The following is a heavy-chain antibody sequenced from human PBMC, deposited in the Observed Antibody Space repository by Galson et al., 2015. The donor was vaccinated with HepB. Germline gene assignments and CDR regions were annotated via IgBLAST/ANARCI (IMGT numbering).Heavy chain of an antibody. Sequence: SLRLSCAASGLRFNSYGMSWVRQAPGKGLEWVSGISGSGGRTYYADFVKGRVTISRDSSKNTLYLDMKSLRAEDTAVYYCAKDGHLAAVALYGMDVWGQGTTVRVSS. CDR1: GLRFNSYG. D-gene: IGHD6-19*01. CDR3: AKDGHLAAVALYGMDV. J-gene: IGHJ6*02. V-gene: IGHV3-23*01. CDR2: ISGSGGRT.